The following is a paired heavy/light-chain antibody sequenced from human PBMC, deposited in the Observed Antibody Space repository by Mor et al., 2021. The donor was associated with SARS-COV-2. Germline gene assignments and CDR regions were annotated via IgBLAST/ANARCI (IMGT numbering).Heavy chain of an antibody. CDR1: GYSFTSYW. CDR2: IYPGESDT. J-gene: IGHJ4*02. Sequence: EVQLVQSGAEVKKPGESLKISCKGSGYSFTSYWIGWVRQMPGKGLEWMGIIYPGESDTRYGPSFQGQVTISADKSITTAYLQWASLKASDTAMYYCARLGKPGRTAVAGTSNFDYWGQGTLVIVSS. D-gene: IGHD6-19*01. CDR3: ARLGKPGRTAVAGTSNFDY. V-gene: IGHV5-51*01.
Light chain of an antibody. V-gene: IGLV2-14*01. Sequence: QSALTQPASVSGSPGQSITMSCTGTSSDVGGYNYVSWYQQHPDKAPKLIIYDVTKRPSGVSNRFSGSKSGNTASLTISGLQAEDEADYYCSAYTSSSTWVFGGGTKLAVL. CDR2: DVT. J-gene: IGLJ3*02. CDR1: SSDVGGYNY. CDR3: SAYTSSSTWV.